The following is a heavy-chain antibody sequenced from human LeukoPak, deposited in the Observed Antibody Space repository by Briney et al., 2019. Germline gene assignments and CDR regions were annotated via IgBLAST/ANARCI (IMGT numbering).Heavy chain of an antibody. CDR2: IYYSGST. CDR1: GGSISSSSYY. CDR3: AKATVAGTHYYFDY. D-gene: IGHD6-19*01. Sequence: SETLSLTCTVSGGSISSSSYYWGWIRQPPGKGLEWIGSIYYSGSTYYNPSLKRRVNISVDTSKNQFSLKLSSVTAADTAVYYCAKATVAGTHYYFDYWGQGTLVTVSS. V-gene: IGHV4-39*07. J-gene: IGHJ4*02.